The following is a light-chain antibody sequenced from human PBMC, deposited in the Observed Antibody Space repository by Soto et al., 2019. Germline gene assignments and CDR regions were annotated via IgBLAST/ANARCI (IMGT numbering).Light chain of an antibody. J-gene: IGKJ5*01. CDR2: AAS. V-gene: IGKV1-12*01. Sequence: GDRVTITCRASQSISSYLNWYQQKPGKAPKLLIYAASSLQSGVPSRFSGSGSGTDFTLTISSLQPEDFATYYCQQANSFPITFGQGTRLEIK. CDR3: QQANSFPIT. CDR1: QSISSY.